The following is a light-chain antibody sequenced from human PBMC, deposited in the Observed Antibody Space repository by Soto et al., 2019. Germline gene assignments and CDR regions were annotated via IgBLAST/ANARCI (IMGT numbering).Light chain of an antibody. CDR3: LQYDSWT. CDR1: QSFNSIY. V-gene: IGKV3-20*01. CDR2: GAS. J-gene: IGKJ1*01. Sequence: EIVLTQSPGTLSLSPGERATLSCRASQSFNSIYLAWYQQKPGQAPRLLIYGASSRATGIPDRFSGSGSGTDFTLTMSRLEPEDFAVYYCLQYDSWTFGQGTKVEIK.